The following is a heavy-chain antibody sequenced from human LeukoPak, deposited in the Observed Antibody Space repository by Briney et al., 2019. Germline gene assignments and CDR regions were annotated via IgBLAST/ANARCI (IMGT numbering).Heavy chain of an antibody. V-gene: IGHV4-59*12. CDR3: ARGGWLRRWLQFHWFDP. J-gene: IGHJ5*02. CDR2: IYYSGRT. CDR1: GGSISSYY. D-gene: IGHD5-24*01. Sequence: SETLSLTCSVSGGSISSYYWSWIRQPPGKGLEWIGYIYYSGRTSYNPSLKSRVTISVDTSKNQFSLKLSSVTAADTAVYYCARGGWLRRWLQFHWFDPWGQGTLVTVSS.